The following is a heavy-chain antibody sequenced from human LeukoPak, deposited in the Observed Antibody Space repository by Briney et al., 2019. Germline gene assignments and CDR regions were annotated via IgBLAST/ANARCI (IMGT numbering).Heavy chain of an antibody. D-gene: IGHD3-10*01. CDR1: GGSISTYY. Sequence: PSETLSLTCTVSGGSISTYYWSWIRQPPGKGLEWIGYIYYSGSTNYNPSLTSLVTISLDTSKNQFSLKLSSVTAADTAVYYCARGGSYVLLWFGALPDAFDIWGKGTMVTVSS. J-gene: IGHJ3*02. CDR3: ARGGSYVLLWFGALPDAFDI. V-gene: IGHV4-59*01. CDR2: IYYSGST.